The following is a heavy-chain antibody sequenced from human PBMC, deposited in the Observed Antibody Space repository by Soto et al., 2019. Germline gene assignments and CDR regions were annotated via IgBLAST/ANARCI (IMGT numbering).Heavy chain of an antibody. V-gene: IGHV1-18*01. CDR1: GYTFTSYG. J-gene: IGHJ6*02. CDR2: ISAYNGNT. Sequence: GASVKVSCKASGYTFTSYGISWVRQAPGQGLEWMGWISAYNGNTNYAQKLQGRVAMTTDRSTSTAYMELRSLRSDDTAVYYCASFLARHYYGMDVWAQGTRVTVSS. CDR3: ASFLARHYYGMDV.